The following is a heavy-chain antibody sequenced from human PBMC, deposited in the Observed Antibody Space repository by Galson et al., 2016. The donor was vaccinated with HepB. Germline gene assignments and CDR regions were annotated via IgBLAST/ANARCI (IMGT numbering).Heavy chain of an antibody. CDR1: GFKLTDYF. Sequence: SLRLSCAASGFKLTDYFMGWIRQTPGGRLEWLSYISISGRTIYYADSVKGRFTTSRDNVNNSVFLQMSRLRAEDTAVYYCARDIPEEWGGGLPFDLWGQGTMVTVSS. D-gene: IGHD3-16*01. J-gene: IGHJ3*01. V-gene: IGHV3-11*01. CDR2: ISISGRTI. CDR3: ARDIPEEWGGGLPFDL.